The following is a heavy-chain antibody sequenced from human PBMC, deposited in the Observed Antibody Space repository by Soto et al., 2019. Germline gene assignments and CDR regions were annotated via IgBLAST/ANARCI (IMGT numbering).Heavy chain of an antibody. Sequence: QVQLVQSGAEVKKPGASMKVSCRTSGYSFTSHFIHWVRQAPGQRLEWMGWINTGNGNTRYSENLEGRVTITRATSASTVYMELSSLRSEDTAVYYCARDRYYYYGTSGYYSYWGQGTLVTVSS. CDR3: ARDRYYYYGTSGYYSY. J-gene: IGHJ4*02. V-gene: IGHV1-3*04. CDR2: INTGNGNT. D-gene: IGHD3-22*01. CDR1: GYSFTSHF.